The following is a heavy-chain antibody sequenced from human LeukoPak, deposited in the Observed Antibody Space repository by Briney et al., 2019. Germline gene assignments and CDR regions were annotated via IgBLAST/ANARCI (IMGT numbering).Heavy chain of an antibody. D-gene: IGHD6-19*01. CDR3: VRGQWNSIYYFDS. Sequence: SQTLSLTCAISGDSVSRNNAGWNWIRQSPSRGLEWLGRTYYRSKFYNDYAVFVQRRIAIDPDTSRNQFSLQLNSVTPEDTAIYYCVRGQWNSIYYFDSWGQGTLVTVSS. CDR2: TYYRSKFYN. V-gene: IGHV6-1*01. CDR1: GDSVSRNNAG. J-gene: IGHJ4*02.